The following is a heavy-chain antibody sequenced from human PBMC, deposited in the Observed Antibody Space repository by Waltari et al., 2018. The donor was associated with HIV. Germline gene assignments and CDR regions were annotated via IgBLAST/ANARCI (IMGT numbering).Heavy chain of an antibody. J-gene: IGHJ4*02. D-gene: IGHD4-4*01. CDR1: GFTVSNSF. CDR2: SHYDDST. CDR3: ARGDYRPFDY. V-gene: IGHV3-66*01. Sequence: EVHLVESGGGLVQPGGSLRLSCAASGFTVSNSFMSWVRQAPGKGLEWVSISHYDDSTYNANPVKGRFTISRDDSKNTLYLQMNSLRAEDTAVYYCARGDYRPFDYWGQGTLVTVSS.